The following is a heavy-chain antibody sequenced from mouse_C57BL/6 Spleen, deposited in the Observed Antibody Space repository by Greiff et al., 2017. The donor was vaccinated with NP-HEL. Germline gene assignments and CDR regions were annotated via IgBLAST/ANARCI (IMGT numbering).Heavy chain of an antibody. CDR2: IYPGGGYT. V-gene: IGHV1-63*01. CDR1: GYTFTNYW. Sequence: QVQLQQSGAELVRPGTSVKMSCKASGYTFTNYWIGWAKQRPGHGLEWIGDIYPGGGYTNYNEKFKGKATLTADKSSSTAYMQFSSLTSEDSAIYYCAREGREDAMDYWGQGTSVTVSS. CDR3: AREGREDAMDY. D-gene: IGHD3-3*01. J-gene: IGHJ4*01.